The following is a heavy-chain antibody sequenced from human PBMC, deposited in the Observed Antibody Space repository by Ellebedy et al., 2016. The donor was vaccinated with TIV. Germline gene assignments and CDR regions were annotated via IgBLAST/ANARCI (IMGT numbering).Heavy chain of an antibody. D-gene: IGHD3-16*01. J-gene: IGHJ4*02. CDR2: FGAYNVNT. CDR3: ARDRSVGGVTSGLGY. Sequence: AASVTVSCKASGYTFTSYGISWVRQAPGQGLQWMGWFGAYNVNTNYAQKFQDRVTMTIDIATTTAYMEVRSLRSDDTAVYYCARDRSVGGVTSGLGYWGQGTLVTVSS. V-gene: IGHV1-18*04. CDR1: GYTFTSYG.